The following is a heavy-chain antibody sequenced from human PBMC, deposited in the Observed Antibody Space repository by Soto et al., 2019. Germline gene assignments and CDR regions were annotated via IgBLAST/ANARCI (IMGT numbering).Heavy chain of an antibody. D-gene: IGHD3-10*01. Sequence: QVQLVQSGAEVKKPGASVKVSCKASGYTFTSYAMHWVRQAPGQRLEWMGWINAGNGNTKYSQKFQGRVTITRDTSASTAYMELSSLRSEDTAVSYWGRGSGLNWFDPWGQGTLVTVSS. V-gene: IGHV1-3*01. CDR2: INAGNGNT. J-gene: IGHJ5*02. CDR1: GYTFTSYA. CDR3: GRGSGLNWFDP.